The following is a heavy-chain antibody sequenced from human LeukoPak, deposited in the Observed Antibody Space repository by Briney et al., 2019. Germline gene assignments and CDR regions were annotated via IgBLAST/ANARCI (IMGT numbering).Heavy chain of an antibody. Sequence: PSETLSLTCAVSGGPISSGGYSWSWIRQPPGKGLEWIGYIYHSGSTYYNPSLKGRVTISVDRSKNQFSLKLSSVTAADTAVYYCARGSNWNYSFDIWGQGTMVTVSS. CDR2: IYHSGST. CDR1: GGPISSGGYS. D-gene: IGHD1-7*01. J-gene: IGHJ3*02. CDR3: ARGSNWNYSFDI. V-gene: IGHV4-30-2*01.